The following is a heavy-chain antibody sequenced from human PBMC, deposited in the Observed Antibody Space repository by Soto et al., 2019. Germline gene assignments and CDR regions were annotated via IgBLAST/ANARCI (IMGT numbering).Heavy chain of an antibody. D-gene: IGHD6-6*01. V-gene: IGHV3-11*01. J-gene: IGHJ4*02. CDR1: GFTFSDYD. Sequence: QVQLAESGGGLVEPGGYLRISCAASGFTFSDYDMSWIRQSPDKELEWVSFVSSSGTTMYFADSVKGRFTISKDNAKNSLYLQMNSLRAEDTAVYYCARMGPRAARPSYWGQGTLVTVSS. CDR2: VSSSGTTM. CDR3: ARMGPRAARPSY.